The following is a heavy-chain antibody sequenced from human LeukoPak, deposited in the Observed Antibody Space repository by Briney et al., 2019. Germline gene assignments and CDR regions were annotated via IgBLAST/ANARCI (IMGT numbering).Heavy chain of an antibody. CDR3: ARASGDPSDAFDI. V-gene: IGHV3-7*01. Sequence: PGGSLRLSCAASGFTFSSYWMSWVRQAPGKGLEWVANIKTDGSDKYYVDSVKGRFTISRDNAKNSLYLQMNSLRAEDTAVYYCARASGDPSDAFDIWGQGTMVTVSS. J-gene: IGHJ3*02. D-gene: IGHD1-26*01. CDR2: IKTDGSDK. CDR1: GFTFSSYW.